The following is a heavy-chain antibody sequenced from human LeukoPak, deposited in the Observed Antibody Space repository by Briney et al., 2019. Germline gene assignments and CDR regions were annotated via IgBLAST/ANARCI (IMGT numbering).Heavy chain of an antibody. Sequence: GGSLRLSCAASGFIFRNYGMNWVRQAPGKGLEWVSYISATSGSINYADSVQGRFTISRDNAQNSLFLQMNSLGGDDTAVYYCARGGAARPDYWGQGTLVTVSS. CDR3: ARGGAARPDY. V-gene: IGHV3-21*06. CDR1: GFIFRNYG. CDR2: ISATSGSI. J-gene: IGHJ4*02. D-gene: IGHD6-6*01.